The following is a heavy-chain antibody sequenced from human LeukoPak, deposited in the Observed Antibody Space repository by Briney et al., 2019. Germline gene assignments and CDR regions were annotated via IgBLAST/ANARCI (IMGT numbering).Heavy chain of an antibody. CDR1: GYTFTSYY. CDR3: AREWGIAAAGTRYTWFDP. J-gene: IGHJ5*02. Sequence: GASVKVSCKASGYTFTSYYMHWVRQAPGEGLEWMGIINPTGGSTSYAQKFQGRVTMTRDTSTSTVYMELSSLRSEDTAVYYCAREWGIAAAGTRYTWFDPWGQGTLVTVSS. D-gene: IGHD6-13*01. V-gene: IGHV1-46*01. CDR2: INPTGGST.